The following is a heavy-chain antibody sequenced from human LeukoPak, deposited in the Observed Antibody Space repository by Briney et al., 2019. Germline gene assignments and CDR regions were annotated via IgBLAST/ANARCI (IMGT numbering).Heavy chain of an antibody. CDR3: ASQGFFPKSDY. CDR2: IYYSGST. D-gene: IGHD3-3*01. J-gene: IGHJ4*02. Sequence: PSETLSLTCTVSGGSISSSSYYWGWIRQPPGKGLEWIGSIYYSGSTYYNPSLKSRVTISVDTSKNQFSLKLSSVTAADTAVYYCASQGFFPKSDYWGQGTLVTVSS. V-gene: IGHV4-39*01. CDR1: GGSISSSSYY.